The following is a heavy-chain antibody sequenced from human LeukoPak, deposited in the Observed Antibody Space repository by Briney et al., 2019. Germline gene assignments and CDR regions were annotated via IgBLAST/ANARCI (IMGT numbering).Heavy chain of an antibody. CDR3: ARDFHRVGATDY. Sequence: ASVKVSCKASGYTFTGYYMHWVRQAPGQGLEWMGWINPNSGGTNYAQKFQGRVTMTRDTPISTAYMELSRLRSDDTAVYYCARDFHRVGATDYWGQGTLVTVSS. CDR1: GYTFTGYY. D-gene: IGHD1-26*01. J-gene: IGHJ4*02. CDR2: INPNSGGT. V-gene: IGHV1-2*02.